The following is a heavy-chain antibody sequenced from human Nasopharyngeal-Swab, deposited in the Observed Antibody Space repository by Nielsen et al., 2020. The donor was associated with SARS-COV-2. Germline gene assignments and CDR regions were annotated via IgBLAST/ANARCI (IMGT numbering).Heavy chain of an antibody. CDR2: IYTSGST. Sequence: GSLRLSCTVSGGSISSYYWSWIRQPAGKGLEWIGRIYTSGSTNYNPSLKSRVTMSVDTSKNQFSLKLSSVTAADTAVYYRARDRGLGMDVWGQGTTVTVP. V-gene: IGHV4-4*07. CDR1: GGSISSYY. CDR3: ARDRGLGMDV. J-gene: IGHJ6*02.